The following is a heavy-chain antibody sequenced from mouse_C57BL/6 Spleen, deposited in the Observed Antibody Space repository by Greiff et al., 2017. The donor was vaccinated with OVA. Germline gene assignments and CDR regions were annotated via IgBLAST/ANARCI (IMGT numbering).Heavy chain of an antibody. D-gene: IGHD1-1*01. V-gene: IGHV6-3*01. CDR1: GFTFSNYW. Sequence: EVKVVESGGGLVQPGGSMKLSCVASGFTFSNYWMNWVRQSPEKGLEWVAQIRLKSDNYATHYAESVKGRFTISRDDSKSSVYLQMNNLRAEDTGIYYCTDGTTVGYFDVWGTGTTVTVSS. J-gene: IGHJ1*03. CDR3: TDGTTVGYFDV. CDR2: IRLKSDNYAT.